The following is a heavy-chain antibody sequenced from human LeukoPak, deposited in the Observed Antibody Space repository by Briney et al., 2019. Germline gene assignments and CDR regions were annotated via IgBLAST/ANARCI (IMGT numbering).Heavy chain of an antibody. CDR1: GFTFDDYA. CDR2: ISGDGGST. J-gene: IGHJ4*02. Sequence: GGSLRLPCAASGFTFDDYAMHWVRQAPGKGLEWVSLISGDGGSTYYADSVKGRFTISRDNSKNSLYLQMNSLRTEDTALYYCAKEAPYYYDSSGYPDYWGQGTLVTVSS. D-gene: IGHD3-22*01. V-gene: IGHV3-43*02. CDR3: AKEAPYYYDSSGYPDY.